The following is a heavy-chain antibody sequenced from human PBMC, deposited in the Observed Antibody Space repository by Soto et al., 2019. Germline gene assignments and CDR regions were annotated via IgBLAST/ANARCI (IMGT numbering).Heavy chain of an antibody. Sequence: SETLSLTCTVSGGSISSYYWSWIRQPPGKGLEWIGYIYYSGSTNYSPSLKSRVTISVDTSKNQFSLKLSSVTAADTAVYYCARAPEFYYDILTGYYNNWFDPWGQGTLVTVSS. CDR1: GGSISSYY. J-gene: IGHJ5*02. D-gene: IGHD3-9*01. CDR3: ARAPEFYYDILTGYYNNWFDP. CDR2: IYYSGST. V-gene: IGHV4-59*01.